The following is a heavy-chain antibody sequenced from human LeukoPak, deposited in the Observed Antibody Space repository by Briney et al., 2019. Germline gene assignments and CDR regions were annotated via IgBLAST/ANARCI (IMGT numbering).Heavy chain of an antibody. J-gene: IGHJ3*02. D-gene: IGHD1-26*01. Sequence: GGSLRLSCAASGFTFSSYAMHWVRQAPGKGLQWVAVISYDGSNKYYADSVKGRFTMSRDNSKNTLYLQMNSLRAEDTAVYYCARAGAEQAFDIWGQGTMVTVSS. CDR3: ARAGAEQAFDI. CDR1: GFTFSSYA. V-gene: IGHV3-30-3*01. CDR2: ISYDGSNK.